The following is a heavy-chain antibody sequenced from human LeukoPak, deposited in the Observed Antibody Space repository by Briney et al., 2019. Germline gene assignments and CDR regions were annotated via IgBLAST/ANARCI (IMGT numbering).Heavy chain of an antibody. Sequence: SQTLSLTCTVSGGSISSGDYYWSWIRQPPGKGLEWIGYIYYSGSTYYNPSLKSRVTISVDTSKSQFSLKLSSVTAADTAVYYCARDRGEYSGSYYYFDYWGQGTLVTVSS. CDR1: GGSISSGDYY. D-gene: IGHD1-26*01. CDR2: IYYSGST. CDR3: ARDRGEYSGSYYYFDY. J-gene: IGHJ4*02. V-gene: IGHV4-30-4*08.